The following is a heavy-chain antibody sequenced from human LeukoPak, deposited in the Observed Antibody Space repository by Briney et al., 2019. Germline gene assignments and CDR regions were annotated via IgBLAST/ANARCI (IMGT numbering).Heavy chain of an antibody. CDR1: GGSISSSSYY. D-gene: IGHD2-15*01. CDR3: ARGYCSGGSCYSYYYYNYMDV. Sequence: SETLSLTCTVSGGSISSSSYYWGWIRQPPGKGLEWIGSIHYSGSTNYNPSLKSRVTISVDTPKNQFSLKLSSVTAADTAVYYCARGYCSGGSCYSYYYYNYMDVWGKGTTVTVSS. V-gene: IGHV4-39*07. CDR2: IHYSGST. J-gene: IGHJ6*03.